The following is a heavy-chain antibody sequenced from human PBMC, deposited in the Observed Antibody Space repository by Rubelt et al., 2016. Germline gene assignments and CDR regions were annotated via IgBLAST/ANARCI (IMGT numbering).Heavy chain of an antibody. CDR3: ARRGIVGASDAFDI. D-gene: IGHD1-26*01. CDR1: GGSISSSSYY. Sequence: QLQLQESGPGLVKPSETLSLTCTVSGGSISSSSYYWGWIRQPPGKGLEWIGSIYYSGSTYYNPSLKVRVTISVDTSKNQVSLKLRSVTAADTAVYYCARRGIVGASDAFDIWGQGTMVTVSS. CDR2: IYYSGST. J-gene: IGHJ3*02. V-gene: IGHV4-39*01.